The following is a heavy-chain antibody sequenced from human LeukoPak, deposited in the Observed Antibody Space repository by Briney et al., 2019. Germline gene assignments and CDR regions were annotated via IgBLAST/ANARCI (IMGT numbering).Heavy chain of an antibody. CDR3: ARPGYCSATTCTGHLDV. V-gene: IGHV4-34*01. CDR2: INHRGDT. J-gene: IGHJ4*02. Sequence: PSETLSLTCAVYGESLSRYCWTWIRQPPGKGLEWIGEINHRGDTNYNPSLKSRVTISVDTSKNQFSLKVRSVTAADTGVYYCARPGYCSATTCTGHLDVWGQGTLATVSS. CDR1: GESLSRYC. D-gene: IGHD2-2*01.